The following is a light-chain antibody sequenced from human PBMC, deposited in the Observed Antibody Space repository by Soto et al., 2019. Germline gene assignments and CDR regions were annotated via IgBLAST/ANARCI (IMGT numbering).Light chain of an antibody. V-gene: IGLV2-23*01. CDR1: SSDVGSYNL. J-gene: IGLJ2*01. Sequence: QSVLTQPASVSGSPGQSITISCTGTSSDVGSYNLVSWYQQHPGKAPKLMIYEGSKRPSGVSYRFSGSKSGNTASLTISGLQAEDEANYYCCSYAGSSTPVVFGGGTQLTVL. CDR3: CSYAGSSTPVV. CDR2: EGS.